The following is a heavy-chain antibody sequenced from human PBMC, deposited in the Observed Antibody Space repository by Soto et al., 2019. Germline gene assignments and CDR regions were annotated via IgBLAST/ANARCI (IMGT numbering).Heavy chain of an antibody. CDR1: GDSISNYF. V-gene: IGHV4-59*01. D-gene: IGHD1-1*01. CDR3: ARGRYGYLED. Sequence: QVQLRESSPGLVQPSETLSLTCTVSGDSISNYFWTWIRQPPGKGLEWIGYIYYSGYTNYNPSLKTRVTISVDTSKNQFSLKLSSVTAADTAVYYCARGRYGYLEDWGQGTLVTVSS. J-gene: IGHJ1*01. CDR2: IYYSGYT.